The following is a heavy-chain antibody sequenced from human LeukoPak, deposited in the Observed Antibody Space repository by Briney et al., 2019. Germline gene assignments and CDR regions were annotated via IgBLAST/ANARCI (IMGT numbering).Heavy chain of an antibody. CDR1: GGSISSSSYY. CDR3: ARVQGMIIVVYYFDY. V-gene: IGHV4-39*07. D-gene: IGHD3-22*01. CDR2: IHYNGNT. J-gene: IGHJ4*02. Sequence: PSETLSLTCTVSGGSISSSSYYWGWVRQPPGTGLEWIGSIHYNGNTYYNPSLKSRVTISVDTSTNQFSLKLSSVTAADTAIYYCARVQGMIIVVYYFDYWGQGTLVTVSS.